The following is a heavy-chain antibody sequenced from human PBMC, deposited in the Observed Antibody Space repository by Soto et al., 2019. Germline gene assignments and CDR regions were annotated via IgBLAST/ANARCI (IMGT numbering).Heavy chain of an antibody. J-gene: IGHJ6*02. CDR3: AGVFIMAAAGTPLYCYGRAV. D-gene: IGHD6-13*01. V-gene: IGHV3-21*01. Sequence: PGGSLRLSCAASGFTFSSYSMNWVRQAPGKGLEWVSSISSSSSYIYYADSVKGRFTISRDNAKNSLYLQMNSLRAEDTAVYYCAGVFIMAAAGTPLYCYGRAVWGQGTTVPASS. CDR1: GFTFSSYS. CDR2: ISSSSSYI.